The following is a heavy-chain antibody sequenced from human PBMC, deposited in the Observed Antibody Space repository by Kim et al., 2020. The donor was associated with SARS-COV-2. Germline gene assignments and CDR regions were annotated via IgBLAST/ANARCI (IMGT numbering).Heavy chain of an antibody. V-gene: IGHV4-59*13. CDR2: IYYSGST. CDR1: GGSISSYY. J-gene: IGHJ4*02. D-gene: IGHD2-15*01. CDR3: ARMGKEHGSSWAVQLYYFDY. Sequence: SETLSLTCTVSGGSISSYYWSWIRQPPGKGLEWIGYIYYSGSTNYNPSLKSRVTISVDTSKNQFSLKLSSVTAADTAVYYCARMGKEHGSSWAVQLYYFDYWGQGTLVTVSS.